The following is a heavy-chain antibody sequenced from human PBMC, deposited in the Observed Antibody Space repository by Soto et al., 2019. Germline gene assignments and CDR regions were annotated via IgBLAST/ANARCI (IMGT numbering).Heavy chain of an antibody. J-gene: IGHJ4*02. D-gene: IGHD3-22*01. CDR3: AKARYYDSTGYLYYFDY. Sequence: SLRLSCAASGFTFSNYAMSWVRQAPGKGLEWVSSITGSGDYTYYADSVKGRFTISRDNSKNTLYLQMNSLRAEDTAVYYCAKARYYDSTGYLYYFDYWGQGTLVTVSS. CDR2: ITGSGDYT. V-gene: IGHV3-23*01. CDR1: GFTFSNYA.